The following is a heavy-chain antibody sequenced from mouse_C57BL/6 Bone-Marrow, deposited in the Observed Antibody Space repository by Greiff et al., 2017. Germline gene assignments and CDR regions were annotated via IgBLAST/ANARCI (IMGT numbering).Heavy chain of an antibody. J-gene: IGHJ3*01. CDR2: IAPNRGGT. D-gene: IGHD2-1*01. CDR1: GYTFTSYW. V-gene: IGHV1-72*01. Sequence: QVQLQQPGAELVKPGASVKLSCKASGYTFTSYWMHWVKQRPGRGLEWIGRIAPNRGGTKYNEKFKSKATLTVDKPSSTAYMQLSSLTSEDSAVYYCASDYGNFFAYWGQGTLVTVSA. CDR3: ASDYGNFFAY.